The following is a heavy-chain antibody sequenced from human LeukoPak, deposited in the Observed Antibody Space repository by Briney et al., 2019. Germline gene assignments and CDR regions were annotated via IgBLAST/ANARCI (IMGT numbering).Heavy chain of an antibody. CDR3: AREQLYGGYAPNYFDY. V-gene: IGHV4-59*01. D-gene: IGHD5-12*01. J-gene: IGHJ4*02. CDR2: IYYSGST. Sequence: PSETLSLTCTVSGGSISSYYWSWIRQPPGKGLEWIGYIYYSGSTNYNPSLKSRVTISVDTSKNQFSLKLSSVTAADTAVYYCAREQLYGGYAPNYFDYWGQGTLVTVSS. CDR1: GGSISSYY.